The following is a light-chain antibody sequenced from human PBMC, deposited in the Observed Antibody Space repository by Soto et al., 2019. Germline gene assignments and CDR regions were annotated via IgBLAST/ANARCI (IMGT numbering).Light chain of an antibody. V-gene: IGLV1-40*01. CDR3: QSYDSSLSGHVV. J-gene: IGLJ2*01. CDR2: GNI. CDR1: SSNIGPGFD. Sequence: QSVLTQSPSVSGAPGQRVTISCTGSSSNIGPGFDVHWYQQLPGAAPKLLIYGNINRPSGVPDRFSASKSGTSASLAISGLQAEDEADYYCQSYDSSLSGHVVFGGGTKLTVL.